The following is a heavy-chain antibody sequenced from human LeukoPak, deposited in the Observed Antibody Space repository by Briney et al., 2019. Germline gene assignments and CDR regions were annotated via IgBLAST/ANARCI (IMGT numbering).Heavy chain of an antibody. Sequence: SETLSLTCAVYGGSFSGYYWSWIRQPPGKGLDWIGEINHSGSTNYNPSLKSRVTISVDTSKNQISLKLSSVTAADTAVYYCARFPRRRREITIFGVVIMNGMDVWGQGTTVTVSS. CDR2: INHSGST. CDR1: GGSFSGYY. J-gene: IGHJ6*02. D-gene: IGHD3-3*01. V-gene: IGHV4-34*01. CDR3: ARFPRRRREITIFGVVIMNGMDV.